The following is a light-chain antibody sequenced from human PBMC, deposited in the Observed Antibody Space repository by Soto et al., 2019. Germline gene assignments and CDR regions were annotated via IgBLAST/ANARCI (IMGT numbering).Light chain of an antibody. CDR2: EVS. V-gene: IGLV2-14*01. J-gene: IGLJ2*01. CDR3: SSYTTSSALDVV. Sequence: QSALTQPASVSGSPGQSITISCTGTSSDVGGYNYVSWYQQHPGKAPELMIYEVSNRPSGVSNRFSGSKSGNTASLTISGLQAEDEADYYCSSYTTSSALDVVFGGGTKLTVL. CDR1: SSDVGGYNY.